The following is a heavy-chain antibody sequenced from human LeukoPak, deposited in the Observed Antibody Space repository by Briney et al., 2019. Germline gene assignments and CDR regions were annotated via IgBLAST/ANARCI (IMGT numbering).Heavy chain of an antibody. CDR2: ISHGATT. CDR1: GFTFSSYG. V-gene: IGHV4-38-2*01. D-gene: IGHD1-26*01. Sequence: PGGSLRLSCAASGFTFSSYGMHWVRQPPGKGLEWIGSISHGATTYYKPSLKSRLTISIDVSKNHFSLELTSVTATDTAVYYCARGVYGSQDYWGQGTLVTVSS. CDR3: ARGVYGSQDY. J-gene: IGHJ4*02.